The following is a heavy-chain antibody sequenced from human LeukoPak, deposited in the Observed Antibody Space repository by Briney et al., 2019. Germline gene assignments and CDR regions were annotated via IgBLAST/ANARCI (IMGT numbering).Heavy chain of an antibody. CDR2: IYYSGST. J-gene: IGHJ4*02. V-gene: IGHV4-39*01. CDR3: ARQEGSQNFDY. CDR1: GGSISSSSYY. Sequence: SETLSLTCTVSGGSISSSSYYWGWVRQPPGKGLEWIGSIYYSGSTYYNPSLKSRVTISVDTSKNQFSLKLSSVTAADTAVYYCARQEGSQNFDYWGQGTLVTVSS.